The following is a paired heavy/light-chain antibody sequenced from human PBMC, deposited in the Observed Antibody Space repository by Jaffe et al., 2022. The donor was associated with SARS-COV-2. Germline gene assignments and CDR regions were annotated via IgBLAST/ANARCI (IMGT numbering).Heavy chain of an antibody. Sequence: EVQLVESGGGLVQPGRSLRLSCAASGFTFDDYAMHWVRQAPGKGLEWVSGISWNSGSIGYADSVKGRFTISRDNAKNSLYLQMNSLRAEDTALYYCAKDMVPYYDILTGSNYYYYGMDVWGQGTTVTVSS. V-gene: IGHV3-9*01. J-gene: IGHJ6*02. CDR2: ISWNSGSI. D-gene: IGHD3-9*01. CDR3: AKDMVPYYDILTGSNYYYYGMDV. CDR1: GFTFDDYA.
Light chain of an antibody. J-gene: IGKJ2*01. CDR1: QSISSY. CDR2: AAS. CDR3: QQSYSTPRST. Sequence: DIQMTQSPSSLSASVGDRVTITCRASQSISSYLNWYQQKPGKAPKLLIYAASSLQSGVPSRFSGSGSGTDFTLTISSLQPEDFATYYCQQSYSTPRSTFGQGTKLEIK. V-gene: IGKV1-39*01.